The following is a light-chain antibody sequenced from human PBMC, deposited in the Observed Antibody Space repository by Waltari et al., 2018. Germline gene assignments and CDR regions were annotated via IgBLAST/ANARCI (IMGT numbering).Light chain of an antibody. Sequence: HSALTQPASQSGSPGHSITLSCPGTRSDVGRDYYVSWYQHHPGKAPKLMIYDVNKRPSGFSYRFSGSKSGNTASLTISGLQTEDEADYYCTSYTSSSTYVFGIGTKVTVL. J-gene: IGLJ1*01. CDR2: DVN. V-gene: IGLV2-14*03. CDR1: RSDVGRDYY. CDR3: TSYTSSSTYV.